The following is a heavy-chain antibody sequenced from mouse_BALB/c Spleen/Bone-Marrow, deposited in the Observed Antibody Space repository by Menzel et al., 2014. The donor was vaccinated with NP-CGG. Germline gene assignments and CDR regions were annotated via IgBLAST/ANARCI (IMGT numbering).Heavy chain of an antibody. CDR1: GYTFTSSW. V-gene: IGHV1S130*01. D-gene: IGHD2-14*01. CDR3: ARPHRYAYSFDY. Sequence: QVQLQQSGSVLVRPGASVKLSCKASGYTFTSSWMHWAKQRPGQGLEWIGEIHPNSGNTNYNEKFKGKATLTVDTSSSTAYVDLSSLTSEDSAVYYGARPHRYAYSFDYWGQGTTLTVSS. CDR2: IHPNSGNT. J-gene: IGHJ2*01.